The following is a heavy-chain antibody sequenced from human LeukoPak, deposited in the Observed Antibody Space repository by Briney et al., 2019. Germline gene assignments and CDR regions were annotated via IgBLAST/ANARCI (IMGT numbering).Heavy chain of an antibody. CDR3: TRAPAALFDY. CDR2: IRSKAYGGTT. D-gene: IGHD2-2*01. V-gene: IGHV3-49*04. Sequence: PGGSLRLSCAASGFTFSSYSMNWVRQAPGKGLEWVGFIRSKAYGGTTEYAASVKGRFTISRDDSKSIAYLQMNSLKTEDTAVYYCTRAPAALFDYWGQGTLVTVSS. J-gene: IGHJ4*02. CDR1: GFTFSSYS.